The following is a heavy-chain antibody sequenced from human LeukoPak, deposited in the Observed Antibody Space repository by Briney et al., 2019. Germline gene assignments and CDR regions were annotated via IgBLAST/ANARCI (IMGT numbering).Heavy chain of an antibody. Sequence: GGSLRLSCAASGFMFSNYWMSWVRQAPGKGLEWVANIKQDGSESRYVDSVKGRFTISRDNAKNSLYLQMNSLRGEDTAVYYCAKASSGWTDYYLDYWGQGTLVTVSS. CDR3: AKASSGWTDYYLDY. D-gene: IGHD6-25*01. CDR2: IKQDGSES. J-gene: IGHJ4*02. CDR1: GFMFSNYW. V-gene: IGHV3-7*01.